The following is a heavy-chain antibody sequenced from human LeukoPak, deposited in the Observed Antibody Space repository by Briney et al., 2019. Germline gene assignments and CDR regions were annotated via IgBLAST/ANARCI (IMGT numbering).Heavy chain of an antibody. D-gene: IGHD2-2*01. Sequence: GGSLRLSCAASGFTFSNYGIHWVRQAPGKGLEWAAVISSGGNKKYYADSVKGRFTISRDDSENTLYLQMNSLRVEDTAVYYCAKDLYSSTRRGYFDFWGQGTLVTVSS. CDR3: AKDLYSSTRRGYFDF. CDR1: GFTFSNYG. V-gene: IGHV3-30*18. J-gene: IGHJ4*02. CDR2: ISSGGNKK.